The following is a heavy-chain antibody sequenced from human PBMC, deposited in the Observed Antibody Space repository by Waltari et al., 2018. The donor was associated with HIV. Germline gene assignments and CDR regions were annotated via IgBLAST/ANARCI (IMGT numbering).Heavy chain of an antibody. CDR1: GYTFTSYY. CDR3: VREKDTVLMVYALFY. D-gene: IGHD2-8*01. CDR2: INPSGGTI. Sequence: QVQLVQSGAEVKKPGASVKISCKTSGYTFTSYYIHWVRQAPGQGLEWMGLINPSGGTIIYAQKFQGRLTMTRDTSTSAVDMELSSLGFEDTAVYYCVREKDTVLMVYALFYWGQGTLVTVSS. V-gene: IGHV1-46*01. J-gene: IGHJ4*02.